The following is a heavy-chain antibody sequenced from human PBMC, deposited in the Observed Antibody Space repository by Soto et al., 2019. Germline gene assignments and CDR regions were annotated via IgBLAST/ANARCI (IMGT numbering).Heavy chain of an antibody. CDR1: GFTFDDYA. D-gene: IGHD2-15*01. CDR3: AKDKLYREGFSGFDAFDI. J-gene: IGHJ3*02. V-gene: IGHV3-9*01. CDR2: ISWNSGSI. Sequence: EVQLVESGGGLVQPGRSLRLSCAASGFTFDDYAMHWVRQAPGKGLEWVSGISWNSGSIGYADSVKGRFTISRDNAKNSLYLQMNSLRAEDTALYYCAKDKLYREGFSGFDAFDIWGQGTMVTVSS.